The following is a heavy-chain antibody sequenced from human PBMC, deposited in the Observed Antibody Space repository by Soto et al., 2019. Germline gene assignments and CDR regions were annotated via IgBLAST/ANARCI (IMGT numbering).Heavy chain of an antibody. Sequence: SETLSLTCTVSGGSISSYYWSWIRQPPGKGLEWIGYIYYSGSTNYNPSLKSRVTISVDTSKNQFSLKLSSVTAADTAVYYCAGDDGSGSYFGYYGMDVWGQGTTVTVSS. J-gene: IGHJ6*02. CDR2: IYYSGST. CDR3: AGDDGSGSYFGYYGMDV. D-gene: IGHD3-10*01. CDR1: GGSISSYY. V-gene: IGHV4-59*01.